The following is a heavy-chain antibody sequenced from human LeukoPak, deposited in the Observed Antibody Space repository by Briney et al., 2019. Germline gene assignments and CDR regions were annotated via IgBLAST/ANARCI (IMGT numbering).Heavy chain of an antibody. CDR2: ISSSSSTI. J-gene: IGHJ4*02. D-gene: IGHD3-22*01. Sequence: GGSLRLSCAASGFTFSSYSMNWVRQAPGKGLEWVSYISSSSSTIYYADSVKGRFTISRDNSKNTLYLQINSLRAEDTAVYYCAKNYYDSGSGTVPGYWGQGTLVTVSS. CDR1: GFTFSSYS. V-gene: IGHV3-48*01. CDR3: AKNYYDSGSGTVPGY.